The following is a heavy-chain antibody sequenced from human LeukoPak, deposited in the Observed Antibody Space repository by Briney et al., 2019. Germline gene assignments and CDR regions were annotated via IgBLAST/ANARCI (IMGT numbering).Heavy chain of an antibody. CDR1: GFIVSSNY. CDR3: ARSRSGSVAGTSDY. J-gene: IGHJ4*02. Sequence: GGSLKLSCAASGFIVSSNYMSWVRQSPGKGLEWVSVIYTGGTTNYTDSVKGRFTISRDVSRNTLFLQMISLRAEDTALYYCARSRSGSVAGTSDYWGQGTLVIVSS. CDR2: IYTGGTT. V-gene: IGHV3-53*01. D-gene: IGHD6-19*01.